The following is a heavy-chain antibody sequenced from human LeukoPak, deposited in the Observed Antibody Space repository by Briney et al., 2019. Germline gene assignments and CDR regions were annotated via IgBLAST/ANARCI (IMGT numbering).Heavy chain of an antibody. V-gene: IGHV3-7*02. J-gene: IGHJ4*02. Sequence: PEGSLRLSCTASGFTFAGYWMTWVRHPPGKGLEWVANIKSDGSEKYYVDSVKGRFTVSRDNTKNSLSLQLNSLRAEDTAVYYCAKLSEYSFDSRGQGTQVTVSS. CDR1: GFTFAGYW. CDR3: AKLSEYSFDS. D-gene: IGHD6-6*01. CDR2: IKSDGSEK.